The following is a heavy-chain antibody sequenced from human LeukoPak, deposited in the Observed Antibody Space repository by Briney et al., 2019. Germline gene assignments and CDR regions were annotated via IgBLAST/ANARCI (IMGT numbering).Heavy chain of an antibody. CDR2: ISASGGSS. Sequence: GGSLTLSCAASGFTFGSYAMSWVRQAPGKGLEWVLGISASGGSSYYADSVKGRFTISRDNSKNTLYLQMDSLRAEDTAVYYCAKDRITGTPYYFDYWGQGTLVTVSS. V-gene: IGHV3-23*01. J-gene: IGHJ4*02. CDR1: GFTFGSYA. CDR3: AKDRITGTPYYFDY. D-gene: IGHD1-20*01.